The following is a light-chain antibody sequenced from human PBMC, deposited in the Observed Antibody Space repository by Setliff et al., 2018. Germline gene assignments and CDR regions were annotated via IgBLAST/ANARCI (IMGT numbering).Light chain of an antibody. Sequence: LTQPASVSGSPGQSITISCSGTSNDVGSYDLVSWYQQHPGKAPKLIIYGVSDRPSGVSSRFSGSKSGNTASLTISGLQTEDEADYYCNAYTAGTTYVFGTGTKVNVL. CDR1: SNDVGSYDL. CDR2: GVS. V-gene: IGLV2-14*03. CDR3: NAYTAGTTYV. J-gene: IGLJ1*01.